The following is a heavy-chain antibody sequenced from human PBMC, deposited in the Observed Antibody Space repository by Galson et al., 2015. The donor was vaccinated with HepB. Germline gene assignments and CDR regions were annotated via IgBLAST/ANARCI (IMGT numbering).Heavy chain of an antibody. CDR2: ISGDTAKI. J-gene: IGHJ4*02. V-gene: IGHV3-23*01. Sequence: SLRLSCAASGFTFSTCAMNWVRQAPGKGLEWVSVISGDTAKIFHADSVKGRFTISRDNSMSTVYLQMDSLRAEDTAVYYCAKGGNWDSRYFDYWGQGSLVTVSS. D-gene: IGHD7-27*01. CDR1: GFTFSTCA. CDR3: AKGGNWDSRYFDY.